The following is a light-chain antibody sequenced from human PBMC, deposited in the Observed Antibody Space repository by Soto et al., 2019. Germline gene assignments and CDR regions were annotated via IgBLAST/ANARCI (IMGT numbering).Light chain of an antibody. CDR2: GAS. Sequence: EIVMTQSPATLSVSPGERATLSCRASQSVSSNLAWYQQKPGQAPRLLIYGASTRATGIPARFSGSGSGTLFTLPISSLQTEDFAVYYCHQNNNWPPITFGQGTRLEIK. CDR1: QSVSSN. J-gene: IGKJ5*01. CDR3: HQNNNWPPIT. V-gene: IGKV3-15*01.